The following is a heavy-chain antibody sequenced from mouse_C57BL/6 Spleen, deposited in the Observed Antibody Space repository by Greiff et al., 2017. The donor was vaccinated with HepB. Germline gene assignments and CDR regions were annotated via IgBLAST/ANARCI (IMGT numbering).Heavy chain of an antibody. V-gene: IGHV1-69*01. Sequence: VQLQQPGAELVMPGASVKLSCKASGYTFTSYWMHWVKQRPGQGLEWIGEIDPSDSYTNYNQKFKGKSTLTVDKSSSTAYMQLSSLTSEDSAVYYCARRGLYDGCFFDYWGQGTTLTVSS. CDR3: ARRGLYDGCFFDY. D-gene: IGHD2-3*01. CDR2: IDPSDSYT. J-gene: IGHJ2*01. CDR1: GYTFTSYW.